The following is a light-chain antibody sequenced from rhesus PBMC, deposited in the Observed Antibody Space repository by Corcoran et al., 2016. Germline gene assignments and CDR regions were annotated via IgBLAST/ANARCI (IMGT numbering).Light chain of an antibody. V-gene: IGKV1-21*01. CDR3: QQYDSAPFT. CDR1: QGTSSW. CDR2: KAS. J-gene: IGKJ3*01. Sequence: DIQMTQSPSSLPASVGARVTITCRAIQGTSSWLAWYQQKPVKAPKLLLYKASEVHCGVPSRFSGNGSCTDFTLTISSLQPDDFATYYCQQYDSAPFTFGPEAKLDIK.